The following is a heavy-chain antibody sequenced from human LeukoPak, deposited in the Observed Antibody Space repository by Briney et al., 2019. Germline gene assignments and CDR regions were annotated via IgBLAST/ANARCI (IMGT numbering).Heavy chain of an antibody. CDR2: ISSGGSTI. J-gene: IGHJ4*02. CDR3: ARDNYDSSTPYYFDY. D-gene: IGHD3-22*01. V-gene: IGHV3-11*04. Sequence: GGSLRLSCAASGFTVSDYYMSWIRQAPGKGLEWVSYISSGGSTIYYADSVKGRFTISRDNAKNSLYLQMNSLRAEDTAVYYCARDNYDSSTPYYFDYWGQGTLVTVSS. CDR1: GFTVSDYY.